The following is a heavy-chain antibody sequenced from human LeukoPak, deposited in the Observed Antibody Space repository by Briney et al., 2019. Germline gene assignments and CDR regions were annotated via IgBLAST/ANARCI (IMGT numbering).Heavy chain of an antibody. CDR3: AKSVAVAGTFFFQH. Sequence: PGGSLRLSCAASGFTFSSYAMSCVRQAPGKGLEWVSAISGSGGSTYYADSVKGRFTISRDNSKSTLYLQMNSLRAEDTAVYYCAKSVAVAGTFFFQHWGQGTLVTVSS. CDR1: GFTFSSYA. J-gene: IGHJ1*01. D-gene: IGHD6-19*01. CDR2: ISGSGGST. V-gene: IGHV3-23*01.